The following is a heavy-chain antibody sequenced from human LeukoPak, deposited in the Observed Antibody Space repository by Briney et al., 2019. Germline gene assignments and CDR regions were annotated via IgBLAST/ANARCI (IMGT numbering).Heavy chain of an antibody. V-gene: IGHV4-4*02. CDR1: GVSISSSHW. D-gene: IGHD6-19*01. J-gene: IGHJ4*02. CDR2: IYHSGST. Sequence: SGTLSLTCAISGVSISSSHWWGWVRQPPGKGLEWIGEIYHSGSTNYNPSLKSRVTISVDTSKNQFSLKLSSVTAADTAVYYCVRHGRAVAGQPFDYWGQGTLVTVSS. CDR3: VRHGRAVAGQPFDY.